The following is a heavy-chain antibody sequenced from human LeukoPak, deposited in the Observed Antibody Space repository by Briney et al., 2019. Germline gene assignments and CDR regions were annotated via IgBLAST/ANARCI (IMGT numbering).Heavy chain of an antibody. CDR2: ISAYNGNT. J-gene: IGHJ4*02. Sequence: ASVKVSCKASGYTFISYGVSWVRQAPGEGLEWMGWISAYNGNTYYAQKFQGRVTMTRDTSISTAYMELSRLRSDDTAVYYCARGGINYDFWSGFGDYWGQGTLVTVSS. CDR1: GYTFISYG. D-gene: IGHD3-3*01. V-gene: IGHV1-18*01. CDR3: ARGGINYDFWSGFGDY.